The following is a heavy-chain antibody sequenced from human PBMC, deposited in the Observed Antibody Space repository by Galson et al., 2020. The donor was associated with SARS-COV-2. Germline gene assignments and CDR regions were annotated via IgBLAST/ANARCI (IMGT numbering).Heavy chain of an antibody. Sequence: GESLKISCRTSGYSFNNYWIGWVRQMPGKGLEWMGIIYPDDSYTIYSPSFQGQVTISADKSISTAFLQWSSLKASDTAIYYCARHGASSGWYEGIDYWGQGTLVTVSS. V-gene: IGHV5-51*01. CDR1: GYSFNNYW. CDR3: ARHGASSGWYEGIDY. CDR2: IYPDDSYT. D-gene: IGHD6-19*01. J-gene: IGHJ4*02.